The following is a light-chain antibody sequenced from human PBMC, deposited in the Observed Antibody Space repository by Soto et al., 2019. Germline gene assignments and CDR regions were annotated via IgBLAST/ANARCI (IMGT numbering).Light chain of an antibody. CDR1: SSDVGGYDY. CDR3: SAYTTSNTLI. V-gene: IGLV2-14*01. J-gene: IGLJ1*01. CDR2: EVN. Sequence: QSALTQPASVSGSPGQSVTISCTGTSSDVGGYDYVSWYQQHPRTAPTLILYEVNNRPSGVSNRFSGSKSGNTASLIISGLQTEDEANYYCSAYTTSNTLIFGTGTKVTVL.